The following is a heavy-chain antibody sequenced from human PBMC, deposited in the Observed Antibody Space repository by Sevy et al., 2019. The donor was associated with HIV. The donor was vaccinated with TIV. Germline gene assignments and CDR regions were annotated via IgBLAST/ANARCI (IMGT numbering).Heavy chain of an antibody. V-gene: IGHV3-11*01. J-gene: IGHJ6*02. Sequence: GGSLRLSCAASGFTFSDYYMSWIRQAPGKGLERVSYISSSGSTIYYADSVKGRFTISRDNAKNSLYLQMNSLRAEDTAVYYCARDGYCSGGSCSYYYYYGMDVWCQGTTVTVSS. CDR1: GFTFSDYY. CDR3: ARDGYCSGGSCSYYYYYGMDV. D-gene: IGHD2-15*01. CDR2: ISSSGSTI.